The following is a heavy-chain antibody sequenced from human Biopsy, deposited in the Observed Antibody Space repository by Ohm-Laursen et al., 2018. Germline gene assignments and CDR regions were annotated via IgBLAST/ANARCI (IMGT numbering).Heavy chain of an antibody. Sequence: ASVKVSCKASGYTFTSYGISWVRQAPGQGLECMGRIIPLIGLTNYAQKFQGRVTITADKFTNTVYMELSSLRSDDTAVYFCARDCNGDNCGVDFWGQGTPVTVSS. D-gene: IGHD2-15*01. CDR1: GYTFTSYG. V-gene: IGHV1-69*04. J-gene: IGHJ4*02. CDR2: IIPLIGLT. CDR3: ARDCNGDNCGVDF.